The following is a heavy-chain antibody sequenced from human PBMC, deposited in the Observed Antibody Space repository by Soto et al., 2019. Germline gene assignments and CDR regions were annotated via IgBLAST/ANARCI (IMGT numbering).Heavy chain of an antibody. CDR2: IRSKAYGGTT. D-gene: IGHD2-2*01. CDR3: TRAFVFRVVSPSMSECAFDI. V-gene: IGHV3-49*03. J-gene: IGHJ3*02. Sequence: GGSLRLSCTASGFTFGDYAMSWFRQAPGKGLEWVGFIRSKAYGGTTEYAASVKGRFTISRDDSKSIAYLQMNSLKTEDTAVYYCTRAFVFRVVSPSMSECAFDIWGQGTMVTVSS. CDR1: GFTFGDYA.